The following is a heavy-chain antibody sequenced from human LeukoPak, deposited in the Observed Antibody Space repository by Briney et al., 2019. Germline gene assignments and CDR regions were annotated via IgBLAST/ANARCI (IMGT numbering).Heavy chain of an antibody. Sequence: PSETLSLTCTVSGGSISSYYWSWIRQPPGKGLEWIGYIYYSGSTNYNPSLKSRVTISVDTSKNQFSLKLSSVTAADTAVYYCARGRTGSFGYYFDYWGQGTLVTVSS. V-gene: IGHV4-59*01. CDR1: GGSISSYY. CDR2: IYYSGST. D-gene: IGHD3-10*01. J-gene: IGHJ4*02. CDR3: ARGRTGSFGYYFDY.